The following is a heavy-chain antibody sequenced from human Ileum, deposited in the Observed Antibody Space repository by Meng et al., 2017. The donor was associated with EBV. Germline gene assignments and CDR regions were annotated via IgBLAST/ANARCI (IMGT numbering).Heavy chain of an antibody. CDR1: VGSARSATSF. Sequence: QLHCQHPCPGLVNPSVTLSLPSTVVVGSARSATSFCTWIRQPPGKGLGWIGYMSYSGSTNYSPPLESRVTISVDTSKNQFSLKLSSVTAADTAVYYCAGDPHSGSPHWGQGTLVTVSS. V-gene: IGHV4-61*01. CDR2: MSYSGST. D-gene: IGHD1-26*01. J-gene: IGHJ4*02. CDR3: AGDPHSGSPH.